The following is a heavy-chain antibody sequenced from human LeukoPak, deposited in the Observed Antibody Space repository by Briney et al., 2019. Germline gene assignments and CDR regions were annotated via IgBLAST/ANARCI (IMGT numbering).Heavy chain of an antibody. CDR3: ARLGMVRGVITAIDY. CDR1: GYSFTSYW. Sequence: GESLKISCKGSGYSFTSYWIGWVRQMPGKGLEWMGIIYPGDSDTRYSPSFQGQVTISADKSISTAYLQWSSLKASDTAMYYCARLGMVRGVITAIDYWGQGTLVTVSS. V-gene: IGHV5-51*01. CDR2: IYPGDSDT. J-gene: IGHJ4*02. D-gene: IGHD3-10*01.